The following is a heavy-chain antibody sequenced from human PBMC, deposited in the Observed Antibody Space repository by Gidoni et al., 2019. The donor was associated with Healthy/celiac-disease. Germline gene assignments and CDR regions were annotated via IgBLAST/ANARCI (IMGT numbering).Heavy chain of an antibody. Sequence: EVQLLESGGGVVQPGGSLRLSCAASGFTFSSYAMSWVRQAPGKGLEWVSASSGSGGSTYYADSVKGRFTISRDNSKNTLYLQINSLRAEDTAVYYCAKILVRTGWYFDYWGQGTLVTVSS. J-gene: IGHJ4*02. CDR3: AKILVRTGWYFDY. CDR1: GFTFSSYA. CDR2: SSGSGGST. V-gene: IGHV3-23*01. D-gene: IGHD2-21*01.